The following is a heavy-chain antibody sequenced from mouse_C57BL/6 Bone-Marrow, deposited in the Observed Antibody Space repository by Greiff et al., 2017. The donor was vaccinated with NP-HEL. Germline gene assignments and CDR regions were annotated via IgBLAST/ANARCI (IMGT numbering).Heavy chain of an antibody. CDR2: ITYGGSN. J-gene: IGHJ2*01. V-gene: IGHV3-6*01. CDR3: ATADYDFDFAS. Sequence: EVQLQQSGPGLVKPSQSLSLTCSVTGYSITGGYYWNWIRQFPGNKLEWMGYITYGGSNNYNPSFKNRISITRDTSGNQFFLKLNSVTTEDSATYYCATADYDFDFASWGQGTTLTVSS. CDR1: GYSITGGYY. D-gene: IGHD2-4*01.